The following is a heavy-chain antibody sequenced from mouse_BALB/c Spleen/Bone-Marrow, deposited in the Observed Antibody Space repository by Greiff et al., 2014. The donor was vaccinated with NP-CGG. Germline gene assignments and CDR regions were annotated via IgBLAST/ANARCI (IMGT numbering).Heavy chain of an antibody. J-gene: IGHJ3*01. Sequence: EVQLKQSGAELVKPGASVKLSCIASGFNIKDTYMHWVKQRPEQGLEWIGRIDPANGNTKYDPKFQGKATITADTSSNTAYLQLSSLTSEDTAVYYCAVYDYEGFAYWGQGTLVTVSA. D-gene: IGHD2-4*01. CDR3: AVYDYEGFAY. V-gene: IGHV14-3*02. CDR1: GFNIKDTY. CDR2: IDPANGNT.